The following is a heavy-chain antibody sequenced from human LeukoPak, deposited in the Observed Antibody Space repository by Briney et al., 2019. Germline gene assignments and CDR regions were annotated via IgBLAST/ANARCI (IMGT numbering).Heavy chain of an antibody. V-gene: IGHV4-59*01. Sequence: SETLSLTCTVSGGSISSYYWSWIRQPPGKGLEWIGYIHNSGTSTYNLSLKSRVTISADTSKNQFSLKLNSMTTADTAVYYCTRGAGWLIDYWGQGTLVTVSS. J-gene: IGHJ4*02. CDR1: GGSISSYY. CDR3: TRGAGWLIDY. D-gene: IGHD3-16*01. CDR2: IHNSGTS.